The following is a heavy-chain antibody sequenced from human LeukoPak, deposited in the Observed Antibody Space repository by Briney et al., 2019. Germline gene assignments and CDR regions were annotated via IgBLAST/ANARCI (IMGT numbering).Heavy chain of an antibody. CDR3: ASHSYGYNH. CDR1: GIIITSYW. Sequence: GGSLRLSCAASGIIITSYWMSWVRQTPGKGLEWVANIKQDGSEKNYVDSVKGRFTIFRDNARNSLYLQMNSLRAEDTAVYYCASHSYGYNHWGQGTLVIVSS. V-gene: IGHV3-7*01. CDR2: IKQDGSEK. D-gene: IGHD3-16*01. J-gene: IGHJ5*02.